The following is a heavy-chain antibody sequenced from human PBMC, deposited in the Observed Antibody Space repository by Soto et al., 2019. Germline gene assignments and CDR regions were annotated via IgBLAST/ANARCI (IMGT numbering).Heavy chain of an antibody. CDR3: ARAPRNWGFDF. CDR1: GYTFTSYD. J-gene: IGHJ4*02. Sequence: QVQLVQSGAEVKKPGASVKVSCKASGYTFTSYDFNWVRQATGQGPEWLGWMNPVSGDTGYSQKFQGRVTRTSDTSISTAYMELSSLRSEDTAVYYCARAPRNWGFDFWGQGTQVTVSS. D-gene: IGHD7-27*01. V-gene: IGHV1-8*01. CDR2: MNPVSGDT.